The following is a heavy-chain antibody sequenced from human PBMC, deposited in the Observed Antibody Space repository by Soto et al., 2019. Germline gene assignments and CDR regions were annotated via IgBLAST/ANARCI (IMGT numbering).Heavy chain of an antibody. CDR1: GFTFSSYA. CDR2: ISCDGSNK. CDR3: ARDGAIQQQLFEVIDY. Sequence: GGSLRLSCAASGFTFSSYAMHWVRQAPGKGLEWVAVISCDGSNKYYADSVKGRFTISRDNSKNTLYLQMNSLRAEDTAVYYCARDGAIQQQLFEVIDYWGQGTLVTVSS. J-gene: IGHJ4*02. V-gene: IGHV3-30-3*01. D-gene: IGHD6-13*01.